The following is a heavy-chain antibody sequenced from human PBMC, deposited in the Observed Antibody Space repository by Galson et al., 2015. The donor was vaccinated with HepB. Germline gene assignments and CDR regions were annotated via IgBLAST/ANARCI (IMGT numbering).Heavy chain of an antibody. CDR3: AKGYGLFDY. CDR1: GFAFDTHA. V-gene: IGHV3-23*01. CDR2: LSGNGDST. J-gene: IGHJ4*02. D-gene: IGHD5-18*01. Sequence: SLRLSCAASGFAFDTHAMSWVRQAPGRGLEWISGLSGNGDSTFYADSVKDRFTVSRDNSNNMLYLQMNSLRAEDAGLYFCAKGYGLFDYWGQGTLVTVSS.